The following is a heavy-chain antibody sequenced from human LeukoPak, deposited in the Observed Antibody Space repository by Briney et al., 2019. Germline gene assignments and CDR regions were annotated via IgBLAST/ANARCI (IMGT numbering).Heavy chain of an antibody. CDR2: INWNGGST. D-gene: IGHD1-26*01. CDR1: GFTFDDYG. J-gene: IGHJ3*02. V-gene: IGHV3-20*04. Sequence: PGGSLRLSCAASGFTFDDYGMSWVRQAPGKGLEWVSGINWNGGSTGYADSVKGRFTISRDNSKNTLYLQMNSLRAEDTAVYYCAMGIFGSFDIWGQGTMVTVSS. CDR3: AMGIFGSFDI.